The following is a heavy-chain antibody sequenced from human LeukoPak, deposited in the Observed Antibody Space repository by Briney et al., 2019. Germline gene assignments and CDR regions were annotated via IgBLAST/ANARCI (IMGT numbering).Heavy chain of an antibody. CDR2: INPNSGGT. Sequence: ASVKVSCKASGYTFTGYYMHWVRQAPGQGLEWMGWINPNSGGTNYAQKFQGWVTMTRDTSISTAYMELSRLRSDDTAVYYCARASYSSGLYLLYWGQGTLVTVSS. CDR1: GYTFTGYY. V-gene: IGHV1-2*04. CDR3: ARASYSSGLYLLY. J-gene: IGHJ4*02. D-gene: IGHD6-19*01.